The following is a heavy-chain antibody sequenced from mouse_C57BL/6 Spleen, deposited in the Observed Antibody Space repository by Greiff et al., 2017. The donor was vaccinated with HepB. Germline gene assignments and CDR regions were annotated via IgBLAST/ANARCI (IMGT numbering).Heavy chain of an antibody. D-gene: IGHD1-1*01. CDR2: IHPSSGYT. CDR1: GYTFTSYT. Sequence: QVQLKQSGAELARPGASVKMSCKASGYTFTSYTMHWVKQRPGQGLEWIGYIHPSSGYTKYNQKFKDKATLTADKSSSTAYMQLSSLTSEDSAVYYCAREGCITTEYFDVWGTGTTVTVSS. V-gene: IGHV1-4*01. J-gene: IGHJ1*03. CDR3: AREGCITTEYFDV.